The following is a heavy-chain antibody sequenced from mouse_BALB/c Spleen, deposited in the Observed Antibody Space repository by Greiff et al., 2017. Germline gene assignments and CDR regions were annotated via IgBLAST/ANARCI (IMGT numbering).Heavy chain of an antibody. CDR2: ISYSGST. V-gene: IGHV3-8*02. CDR3: ARLDYYGSSSDWYFDV. CDR1: GDSITSGY. Sequence: EVKLQESGPSLVKPSQTLSLTCSVTGDSITSGYWNWIRKFPGNKLEYMGYISYSGSTYYNPSLKSRISITRDTSKNQYYLQLNSVTTEDTATYYCARLDYYGSSSDWYFDVWGAGTTVTVSS. J-gene: IGHJ1*01. D-gene: IGHD1-1*01.